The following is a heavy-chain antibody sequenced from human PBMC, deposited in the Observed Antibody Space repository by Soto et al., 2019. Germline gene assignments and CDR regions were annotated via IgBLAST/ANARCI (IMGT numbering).Heavy chain of an antibody. J-gene: IGHJ4*02. CDR3: ARMRYFDWSLDY. Sequence: KFQGRVTITRDRSENTAYMELSSLRSEDTAIYYCARMRYFDWSLDYWGQGTLVTVSS. V-gene: IGHV1-3*01. D-gene: IGHD3-9*01.